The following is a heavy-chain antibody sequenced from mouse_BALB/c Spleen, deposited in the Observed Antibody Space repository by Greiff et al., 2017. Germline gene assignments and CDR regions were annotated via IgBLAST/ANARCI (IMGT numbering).Heavy chain of an antibody. CDR3: TRLYYYGSSGDAMDY. J-gene: IGHJ4*01. V-gene: IGHV6-6*02. D-gene: IGHD1-1*01. CDR1: GFTFSNYW. CDR2: IRLKSNNYAT. Sequence: EVKLEESGGGLVQPGGSMKLSCVASGFTFSNYWMNWVRQSPEKGLEWVAEIRLKSNNYATHYAESVKGRFTISRDDSKSSVYLQMNNLRAEDTGIYYCTRLYYYGSSGDAMDYWGQGTSVTVSS.